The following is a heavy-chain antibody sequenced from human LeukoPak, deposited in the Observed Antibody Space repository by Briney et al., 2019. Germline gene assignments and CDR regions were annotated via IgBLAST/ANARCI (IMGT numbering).Heavy chain of an antibody. J-gene: IGHJ2*01. CDR2: IDPNSGGI. CDR1: GYTFIDYS. CDR3: ARVFYGASGSNMAGYSIPWYFDL. V-gene: IGHV1-2*02. D-gene: IGHD2-15*01. Sequence: GASVKVSCKASGYTFIDYSMHWVRQAPGQGLEWMGWIDPNSGGIMYAQKFQGRVTMTRDTSISTAYMELSRLRSDDTAVYYCARVFYGASGSNMAGYSIPWYFDLWGRGTLLTVSS.